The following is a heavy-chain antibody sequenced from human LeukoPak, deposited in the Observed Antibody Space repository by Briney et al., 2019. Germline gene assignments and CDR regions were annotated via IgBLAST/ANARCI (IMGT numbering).Heavy chain of an antibody. J-gene: IGHJ6*03. Sequence: SVKVSCNASGGTFSSYAISWVRQAPGQGLGWMGGLIPIFGTANYAQKFQGRVTITTHESTSTAYMELSSLRSEDTAVYYCARVGAPSKFPHPYYYYMDVWGKGTTVTVSS. D-gene: IGHD3-16*01. CDR1: GGTFSSYA. CDR2: LIPIFGTA. V-gene: IGHV1-69*05. CDR3: ARVGAPSKFPHPYYYYMDV.